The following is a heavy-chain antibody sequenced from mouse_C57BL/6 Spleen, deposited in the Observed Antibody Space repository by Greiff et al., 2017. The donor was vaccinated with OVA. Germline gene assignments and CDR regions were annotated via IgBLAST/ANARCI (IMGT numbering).Heavy chain of an antibody. CDR2: INPNNGGT. Sequence: EVKLQESGPELVKPGASVKIPCKASGYTFTDYNMDWVKQSHGKSLEWIGDINPNNGGTIYNQKFKGKATLTVDKSSSTAYMELRSLTSEDTAVYYCARRTGIYYGNYGFAYWGQGTLVTVSA. CDR1: GYTFTDYN. J-gene: IGHJ3*01. D-gene: IGHD2-1*01. CDR3: ARRTGIYYGNYGFAY. V-gene: IGHV1-18*01.